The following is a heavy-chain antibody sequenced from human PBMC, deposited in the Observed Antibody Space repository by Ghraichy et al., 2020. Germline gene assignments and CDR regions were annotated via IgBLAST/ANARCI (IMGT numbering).Heavy chain of an antibody. CDR1: GGSFSGYY. D-gene: IGHD4-17*01. J-gene: IGHJ4*02. CDR2: INHSGST. CDR3: ARGRGTVTTIAGRFSYFDY. V-gene: IGHV4-34*01. Sequence: SETLSLTCAVYGGSFSGYYWSWIRQPPGKGLEWIGEINHSGSTNYNPSLKSRVTISVDTSKNQFSLKLSSVTAADTAVYYCARGRGTVTTIAGRFSYFDYWGQGTLVTVSS.